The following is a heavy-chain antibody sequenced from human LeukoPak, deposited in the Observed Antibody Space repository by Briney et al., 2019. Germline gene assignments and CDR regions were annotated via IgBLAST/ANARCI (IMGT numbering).Heavy chain of an antibody. Sequence: GGSLRLSCVASGFTFSDYATSWVRQAPGKGLEWVSGISDSGGSTYYADSVKGRCTISRDNSKNTVSLQMNNLRAEDTAVYFCARHDSFIPYWGQGTLVTVTS. CDR3: ARHDSFIPY. CDR2: ISDSGGST. V-gene: IGHV3-23*01. D-gene: IGHD3-16*02. J-gene: IGHJ4*02. CDR1: GFTFSDYA.